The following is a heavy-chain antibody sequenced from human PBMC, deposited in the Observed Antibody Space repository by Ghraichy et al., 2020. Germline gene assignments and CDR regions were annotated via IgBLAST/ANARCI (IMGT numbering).Heavy chain of an antibody. J-gene: IGHJ6*02. CDR1: GGSISSYY. Sequence: TLSLTCTVSGGSISSYYWSWIRQPPGNGLEWIGYIYYSGSTNYNPSLKSRLTISVDTSKNQFSLKLSSVTAADTAVYYCARYSSSSGFYYYGMDVWGQGTTVTVSS. CDR3: ARYSSSSGFYYYGMDV. D-gene: IGHD6-6*01. CDR2: IYYSGST. V-gene: IGHV4-59*01.